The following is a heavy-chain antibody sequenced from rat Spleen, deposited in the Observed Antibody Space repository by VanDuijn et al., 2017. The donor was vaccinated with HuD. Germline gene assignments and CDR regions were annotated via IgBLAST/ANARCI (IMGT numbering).Heavy chain of an antibody. D-gene: IGHD1-12*01. V-gene: IGHV3-3*01. CDR1: GPSISSSYR. CDR2: INSAGNT. CDR3: ARGYYVAFAY. Sequence: EVQLQESGPGLVKPSQSLSLTCSVTGPSISSSYRWNWIRRFPGSKLEWMGHINSAGNTNYNPSLKSRISITRDTSKNQFFLQVDAVTTEDTATYYCARGYYVAFAYWGQGTLVTLSS. J-gene: IGHJ3*01.